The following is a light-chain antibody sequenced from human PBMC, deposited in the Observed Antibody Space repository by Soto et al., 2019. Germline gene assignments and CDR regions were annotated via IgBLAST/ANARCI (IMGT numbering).Light chain of an antibody. Sequence: QSVLTQPPSASGTPGQRVTISCSGSTSNIGSNTVHWYQQLPGTAPKLLVYRNIQRPSGVPDRFSGSKSGTSASLAISGLQSEDEADYYCAAWADSLADYVFGTGTKLTVL. CDR1: TSNIGSNT. V-gene: IGLV1-44*01. CDR2: RNI. CDR3: AAWADSLADYV. J-gene: IGLJ1*01.